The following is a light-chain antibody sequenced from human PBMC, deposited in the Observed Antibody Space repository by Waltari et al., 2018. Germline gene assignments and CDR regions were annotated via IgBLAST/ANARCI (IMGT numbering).Light chain of an antibody. V-gene: IGLV1-44*01. CDR3: AGWDDSLNGPV. CDR1: LSNIDSNT. Sequence: QYVLTQPPSESGTPGQRVTISCSGSLSNIDSNTVHCYRQLPGTAPKHRIYGDNQRPSGFPDRFSGSKSGTSASLAISGLQSADEADYYCAGWDDSLNGPVFGGGTKLTVL. J-gene: IGLJ3*02. CDR2: GDN.